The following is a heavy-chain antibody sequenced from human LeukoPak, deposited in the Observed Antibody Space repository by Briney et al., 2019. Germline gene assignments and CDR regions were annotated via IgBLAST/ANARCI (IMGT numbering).Heavy chain of an antibody. Sequence: ASVTVSCKASGYTFTGYCMHWVRQAPGQGLAWMGWINPNSGGTNYAQKFQGRVTMTRDTSISTAYMELSRLRSDDTAVYYCARQSYYDFWSGHKYFDYWGQGTLVTVSS. CDR3: ARQSYYDFWSGHKYFDY. CDR2: INPNSGGT. CDR1: GYTFTGYC. V-gene: IGHV1-2*02. D-gene: IGHD3-3*01. J-gene: IGHJ4*02.